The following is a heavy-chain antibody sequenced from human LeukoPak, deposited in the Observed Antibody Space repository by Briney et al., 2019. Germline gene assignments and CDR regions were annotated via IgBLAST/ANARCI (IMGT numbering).Heavy chain of an antibody. CDR2: ISDSGNT. CDR1: GFTLSSYA. D-gene: IGHD2-21*01. V-gene: IGHV3-23*01. CDR3: AKAPVTTCRGAYCYPFDY. Sequence: GGSLRLSCAASGFTLSSYAMSCVRQAPGKGLEWVSAISDSGNTYHADSVKGRFTIPRDSSKNTLFLQMNRLRPEDAAVYYCAKAPVTTCRGAYCYPFDYWGQGTLVTVSS. J-gene: IGHJ4*02.